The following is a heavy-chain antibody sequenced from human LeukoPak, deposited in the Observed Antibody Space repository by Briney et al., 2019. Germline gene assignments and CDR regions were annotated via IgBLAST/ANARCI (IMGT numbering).Heavy chain of an antibody. CDR3: ARGHGDYEDKWFDP. CDR2: INHSGST. CDR1: GGSFSGYY. D-gene: IGHD4-17*01. J-gene: IGHJ5*02. Sequence: SETLSLTCAVYGGSFSGYYWSRVRQPPGKGLEWIGEINHSGSTNYNPSLKSRVTISVDTSKNQFSLKLSSVTAADTAVYYCARGHGDYEDKWFDPWGQGTLVTVSS. V-gene: IGHV4-34*01.